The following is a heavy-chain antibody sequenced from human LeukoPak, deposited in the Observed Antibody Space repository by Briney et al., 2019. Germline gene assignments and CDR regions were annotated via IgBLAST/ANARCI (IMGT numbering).Heavy chain of an antibody. V-gene: IGHV3-23*01. Sequence: PGGSLTLSCTASKFPFAIYAMSWVRQAPGKGLEWVASITSRGEGTFYTASVKGRFTISRDNSEDILYLQMNRLRPEDTAIYYCSKDRPNYFGPEGHYYRRGGDYWGQGTLVTVSS. CDR2: ITSRGEGT. J-gene: IGHJ4*02. CDR3: SKDRPNYFGPEGHYYRRGGDY. CDR1: KFPFAIYA. D-gene: IGHD3-22*01.